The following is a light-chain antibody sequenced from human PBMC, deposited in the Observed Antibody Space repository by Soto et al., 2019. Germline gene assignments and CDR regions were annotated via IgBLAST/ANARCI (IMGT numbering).Light chain of an antibody. Sequence: AGILSLSPDARSTLSCRASQSVSSSYLAWYQQKPGQAPRLLIFGASPGATGIPDRFRGSGSGTDFTLSISRLEPEDFAVYYCQVCSSSSMTFGQGTKVDIK. V-gene: IGKV3-20*01. CDR2: GAS. CDR1: QSVSSSY. CDR3: QVCSSSSMT. J-gene: IGKJ1*01.